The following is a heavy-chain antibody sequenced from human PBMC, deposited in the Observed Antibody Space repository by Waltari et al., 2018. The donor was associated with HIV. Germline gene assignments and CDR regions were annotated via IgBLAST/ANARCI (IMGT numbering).Heavy chain of an antibody. J-gene: IGHJ3*02. V-gene: IGHV4-59*11. CDR1: LASLTSQY. CDR2: VDYSGTI. Sequence: QVQLQESGPGLVKPSETLSLTCTLSLASLTSQYWNWIRQKPGKGREWIGFVDYSGTIVYSPSRESRVTISVSPSRNQFSLRLRSATAADTATYYCARGNCGIGSCFAVAFPFDIWGPGTTVTVSS. CDR3: ARGNCGIGSCFAVAFPFDI. D-gene: IGHD2-21*01.